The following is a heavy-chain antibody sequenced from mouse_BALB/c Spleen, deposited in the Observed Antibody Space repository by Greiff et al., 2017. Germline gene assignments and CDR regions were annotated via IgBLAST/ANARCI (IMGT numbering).Heavy chain of an antibody. CDR3: ARHRYEGFAY. V-gene: IGHV5-12-1*01. J-gene: IGHJ3*01. Sequence: EVQLVESGGGLVKPGGSLKLSCAASGFAFSSYDMSWVRQTPEKRLEWVAYISSGGGSTYYPDTVKGRFTISRDNAKNTLYLQMSSLKSEDTAMYYCARHRYEGFAYWGQGTLVTVSA. D-gene: IGHD1-1*01. CDR2: ISSGGGST. CDR1: GFAFSSYD.